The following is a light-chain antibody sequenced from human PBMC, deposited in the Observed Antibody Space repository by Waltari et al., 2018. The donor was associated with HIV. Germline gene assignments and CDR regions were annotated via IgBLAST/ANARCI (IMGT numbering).Light chain of an antibody. J-gene: IGKJ2*01. CDR2: AAS. CDR1: QSISSSN. CDR3: QQSYSTPPT. V-gene: IGKV1-39*01. Sequence: DIQMTPSSPSLSDSVGDRVTIPCRARQSISSSNLNWYQQRPGKAPKFLIYAASSLQSGVPARFSGSGSGTDFTLTISGLQPEDFATYYCQQSYSTPPTFGQGTKLEMK.